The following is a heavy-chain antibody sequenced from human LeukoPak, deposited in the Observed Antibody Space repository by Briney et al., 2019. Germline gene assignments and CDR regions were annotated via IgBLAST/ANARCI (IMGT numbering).Heavy chain of an antibody. V-gene: IGHV3-30*03. Sequence: QPGGSLRLSCAASGFTFSSYSMNWVRQAPGKGLEWVAVISYDGSNKYYADSVKGRFTISRDNSKNTLYLQMNSLRAEDTAVYYCARDTGYSSGWYIGYWGQGTLVTVSS. D-gene: IGHD6-19*01. J-gene: IGHJ4*02. CDR2: ISYDGSNK. CDR3: ARDTGYSSGWYIGY. CDR1: GFTFSSYS.